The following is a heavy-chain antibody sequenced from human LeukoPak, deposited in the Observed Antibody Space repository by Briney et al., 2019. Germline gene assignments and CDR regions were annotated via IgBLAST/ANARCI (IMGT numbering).Heavy chain of an antibody. V-gene: IGHV4-59*12. CDR2: IYYSGST. D-gene: IGHD3-10*01. Sequence: SETLSLTCTVSGGSISSYYWSWIRQPPGKGLEWIGYIYYSGSTNYNPSLKSRVTISVDTSKNQFSLKLSSVTAADTAVYYCALNMVRGVSWFDPWGQGTLVTVSS. CDR3: ALNMVRGVSWFDP. J-gene: IGHJ5*02. CDR1: GGSISSYY.